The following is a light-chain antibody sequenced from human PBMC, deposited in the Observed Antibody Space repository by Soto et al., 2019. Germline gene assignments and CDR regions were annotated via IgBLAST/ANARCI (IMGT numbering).Light chain of an antibody. CDR2: AAS. Sequence: DIQMTQSPSSLSASVGGRGTITCRASQTILTYLNWYQQKPGQAPKLLIYAASSLQSGVPSRFSGGGSATDFTLTISSLQPEDFATYYCQQSFSTTWTFGHGTKVDIK. J-gene: IGKJ1*01. CDR1: QTILTY. CDR3: QQSFSTTWT. V-gene: IGKV1-39*01.